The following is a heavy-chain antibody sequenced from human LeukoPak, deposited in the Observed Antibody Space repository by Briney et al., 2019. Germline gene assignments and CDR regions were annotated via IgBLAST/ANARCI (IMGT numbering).Heavy chain of an antibody. CDR3: ARDGAAMPYYYYGMDV. CDR2: ISSSGSTI. Sequence: GGSLRLSCAASGFTFSSYEMNWVRQAPGKGLEWVSYISSSGSTIYYADSVKGRFTISRDNAKNSLYLQMNSLRAEDTAVYYCARDGAAMPYYYYGMDVWGQGTTVTVSS. D-gene: IGHD2-2*01. CDR1: GFTFSSYE. V-gene: IGHV3-48*03. J-gene: IGHJ6*02.